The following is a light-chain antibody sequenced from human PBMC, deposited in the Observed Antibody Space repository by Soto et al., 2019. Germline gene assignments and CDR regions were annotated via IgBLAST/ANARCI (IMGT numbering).Light chain of an antibody. V-gene: IGLV2-14*01. CDR1: SSDVGGYNY. Sequence: QPVLTQPASVSGSPRQSITISCTGTSSDVGGYNYVSWYQQHPGKAPKLMIYEVSNRPSGVSNRFSGSKSGNTASLTISGLQAEDEADYYCSSYTSSSTPYVFGTGTKVTVL. CDR3: SSYTSSSTPYV. CDR2: EVS. J-gene: IGLJ1*01.